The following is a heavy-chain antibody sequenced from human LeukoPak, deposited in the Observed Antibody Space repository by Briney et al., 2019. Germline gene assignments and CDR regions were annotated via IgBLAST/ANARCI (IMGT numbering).Heavy chain of an antibody. Sequence: PGGSLRLSCAASGFTFSSYAMSWVRQAPGKGLEWVSAISGSGGSTYYADSVKGRFTISRDNSKNTLYLQMNSLRAEDTAVYYCARESPGIAAAGTPHYYYYYGMDVWGQGTTVTVSS. CDR2: ISGSGGST. CDR1: GFTFSSYA. J-gene: IGHJ6*02. CDR3: ARESPGIAAAGTPHYYYYYGMDV. D-gene: IGHD6-13*01. V-gene: IGHV3-23*01.